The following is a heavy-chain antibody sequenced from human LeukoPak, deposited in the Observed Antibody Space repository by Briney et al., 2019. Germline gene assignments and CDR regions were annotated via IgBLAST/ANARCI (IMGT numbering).Heavy chain of an antibody. Sequence: ASVKVSCKASGYTFTNYYIHWVRQAPGQGLEWMGIVNPNSGGTTYAQKFQGRVTMTRDTSTGTVYMELSSLRSEDTAVYYCARDPLNCSGGRCSFYYYGMDVWGQGTTVTVSS. D-gene: IGHD2-15*01. CDR2: VNPNSGGT. CDR1: GYTFTNYY. J-gene: IGHJ6*02. CDR3: ARDPLNCSGGRCSFYYYGMDV. V-gene: IGHV1-46*01.